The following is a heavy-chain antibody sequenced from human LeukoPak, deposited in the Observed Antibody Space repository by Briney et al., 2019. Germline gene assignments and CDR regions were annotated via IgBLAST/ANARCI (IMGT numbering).Heavy chain of an antibody. V-gene: IGHV1-2*06. Sequence: ASVKVSCKASGYTFTGYYMLWVRQAPGQGLEWMGRINPNSGGTNYAQKLQGRVTMTRDTSLSTAYMELSRLRTDDTAVYYCACAWGSSRSDYWGQGTLVTVSS. CDR3: ACAWGSSRSDY. D-gene: IGHD6-13*01. J-gene: IGHJ4*02. CDR1: GYTFTGYY. CDR2: INPNSGGT.